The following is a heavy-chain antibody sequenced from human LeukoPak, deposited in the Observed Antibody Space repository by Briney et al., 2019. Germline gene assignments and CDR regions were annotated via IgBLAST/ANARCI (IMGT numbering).Heavy chain of an antibody. CDR1: GFTFSSYE. CDR3: ARLQTYFSYYYYYMDV. V-gene: IGHV3-48*03. J-gene: IGHJ6*03. Sequence: QPGGSLRLSCAASGFTFSSYEMNWVRQAPGKGLEWVSYISSSSSTIYYADSVKGRFTISRDNAKNSLYLQMNSLRAEDTAEYYCARLQTYFSYYYYYMDVWGKGTTVTVSS. CDR2: ISSSSSTI. D-gene: IGHD2/OR15-2a*01.